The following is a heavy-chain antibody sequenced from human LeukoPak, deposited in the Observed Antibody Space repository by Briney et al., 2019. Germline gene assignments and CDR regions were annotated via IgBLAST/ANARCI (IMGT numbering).Heavy chain of an antibody. D-gene: IGHD3-22*01. V-gene: IGHV4-31*03. CDR3: ASVYYYDSSGYYSYPLYFDY. CDR2: IYYSGST. J-gene: IGHJ4*02. CDR1: GGSISSGGYY. Sequence: PSETLSLTCTVSGGSISSGGYYWSWIRQHPGKGLEWIGYIYYSGSTYYNPSLKSRVTISVDTSKNQFSLKLSSVTAADTAVYYCASVYYYDSSGYYSYPLYFDYWGQGTLVTVSS.